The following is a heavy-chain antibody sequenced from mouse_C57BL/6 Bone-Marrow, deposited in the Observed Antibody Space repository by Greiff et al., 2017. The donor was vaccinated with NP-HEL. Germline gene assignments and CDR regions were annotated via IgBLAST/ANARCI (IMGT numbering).Heavy chain of an antibody. CDR3: ARQEGYGNYGRYWYFDV. J-gene: IGHJ1*03. CDR2: ISNGGGST. V-gene: IGHV5-12*01. Sequence: EVQGVESGGGLVQPGGSLKLSCAASGFTFSDYYMYWVRQTPEKRLEWVAYISNGGGSTYYPDTVKGRFTISRDNAKNTLYLQMSRLKSEDTAMYYCARQEGYGNYGRYWYFDVWGTGTTVTVSS. D-gene: IGHD2-1*01. CDR1: GFTFSDYY.